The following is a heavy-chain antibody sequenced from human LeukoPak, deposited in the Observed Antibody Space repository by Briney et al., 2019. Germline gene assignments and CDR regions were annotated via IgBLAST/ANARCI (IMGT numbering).Heavy chain of an antibody. D-gene: IGHD3-22*01. CDR1: GGSFSGYY. CDR2: INHSGST. V-gene: IGHV4-34*01. Sequence: SETLSLTCAVYGGSFSGYYWGWIRQPPGKGLEWIGEINHSGSTNYNPSLKSRVTISVDTSKNQFSLKLSSVTAADTAVYYCARRVGYYYDSSGSLFDYWGQGTLVTVSS. J-gene: IGHJ4*02. CDR3: ARRVGYYYDSSGSLFDY.